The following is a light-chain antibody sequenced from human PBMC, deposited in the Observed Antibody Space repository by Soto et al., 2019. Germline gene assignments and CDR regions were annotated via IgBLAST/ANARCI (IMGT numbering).Light chain of an antibody. V-gene: IGLV2-14*01. CDR2: AVN. CDR1: SSDVGAYDY. Sequence: QSVLTQPASVSGSPGQSITISCTGTSSDVGAYDYVSWYQQHPGKAPKLILYAVNDRPSGVSSRFSGSKSGNTASLTISGVQPDDEADYYCSSYRSSDTLEVFGTGTKVTVL. J-gene: IGLJ1*01. CDR3: SSYRSSDTLEV.